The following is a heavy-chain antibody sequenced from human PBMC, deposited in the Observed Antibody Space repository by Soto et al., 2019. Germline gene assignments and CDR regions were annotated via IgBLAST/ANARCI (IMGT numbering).Heavy chain of an antibody. CDR2: IYTRGST. Sequence: SETLSLTCTVPGGSISSYYRSWIRQPAGKGLVWIGRIYTRGSTIYYPSFKRRVTMTVDATKHQFSLLLMNVMAVGTAVEYYARSSGDPHLFDSWGQGTLVTVSS. CDR1: GGSISSYY. CDR3: ARSSGDPHLFDS. D-gene: IGHD4-17*01. V-gene: IGHV4-4*07. J-gene: IGHJ4*02.